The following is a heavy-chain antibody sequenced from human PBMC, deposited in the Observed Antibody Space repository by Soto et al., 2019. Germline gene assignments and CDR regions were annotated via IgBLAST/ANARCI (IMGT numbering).Heavy chain of an antibody. J-gene: IGHJ4*02. V-gene: IGHV3-66*01. CDR3: ARAAGLF. CDR1: GLTVNSNY. Sequence: EVQLVESGGGLVQPGGSLRLSCAVSGLTVNSNYMSWVRQAPGKGLEWVSVIYTDGTTYYRDSVKGRFTISRDNSKNTLYLQTTSLRAEDTAVYYCARAAGLFWGQGTLVSVSS. D-gene: IGHD3-22*01. CDR2: IYTDGTT.